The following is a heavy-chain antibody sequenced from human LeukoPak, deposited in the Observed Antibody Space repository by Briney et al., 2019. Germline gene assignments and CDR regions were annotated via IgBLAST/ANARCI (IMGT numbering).Heavy chain of an antibody. V-gene: IGHV3-48*03. Sequence: GGSLRLSCAASGFTFSSYEMNWVRQAPGKGLEWVSYISSSGSTIYYADSVKGRFTIARDNAKNSLYLQMNSLRAEDTAVYYCAELGITMIGGVWGKGTTVTISS. CDR2: ISSSGSTI. J-gene: IGHJ6*04. CDR1: GFTFSSYE. D-gene: IGHD3-10*02. CDR3: AELGITMIGGV.